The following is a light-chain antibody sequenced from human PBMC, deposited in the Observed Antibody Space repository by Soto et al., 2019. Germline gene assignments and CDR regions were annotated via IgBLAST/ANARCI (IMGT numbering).Light chain of an antibody. Sequence: EIVLTQSPGTLSLSPGERATLSCRATQSVRRTYLAWYQQKPGQAPRFLMYAASNRPTGIPDRFSGSGSGTDFTLTISRLEPEGFAVYYCQHYGSSRLYTFGQGTKLEIK. J-gene: IGKJ2*01. V-gene: IGKV3-20*01. CDR3: QHYGSSRLYT. CDR1: QSVRRTY. CDR2: AAS.